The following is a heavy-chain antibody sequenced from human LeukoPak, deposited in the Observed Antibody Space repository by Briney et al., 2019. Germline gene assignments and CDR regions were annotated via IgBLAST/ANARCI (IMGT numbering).Heavy chain of an antibody. CDR3: AKDKSFLYYGSGSYADY. Sequence: GGSLRLSCAASGFTFDDYAMHWVRQAPGKGLEWVSGISWNSGSIGYADSVKGRFTISRDNAKNSLYLQMNSLRTEDTALYYCAKDKSFLYYGSGSYADYWGQGTLVTVSS. D-gene: IGHD3-10*01. CDR2: ISWNSGSI. CDR1: GFTFDDYA. V-gene: IGHV3-9*01. J-gene: IGHJ4*02.